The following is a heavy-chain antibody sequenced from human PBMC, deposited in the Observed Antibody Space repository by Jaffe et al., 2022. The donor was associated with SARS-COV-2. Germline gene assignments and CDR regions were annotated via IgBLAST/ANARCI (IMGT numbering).Heavy chain of an antibody. CDR3: ARAGGSPDYGDQFDS. CDR1: GFTFNAFN. Sequence: EVQLVESGGGLVKPGGSLSLSCAASGFTFNAFNMNWVRLAPGKGLEWVSSIGSRGGSIYYAASVRGRFTISRDNAKNSLYLHMSSLKAEDTALYYCARAGGSPDYGDQFDSWGQGTLVTVSS. D-gene: IGHD4-17*01. CDR2: IGSRGGSI. V-gene: IGHV3-21*06. J-gene: IGHJ4*02.